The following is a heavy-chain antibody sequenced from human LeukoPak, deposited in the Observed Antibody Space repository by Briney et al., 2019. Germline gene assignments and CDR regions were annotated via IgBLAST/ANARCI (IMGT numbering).Heavy chain of an antibody. D-gene: IGHD2-8*01. J-gene: IGHJ4*02. V-gene: IGHV4-59*08. CDR3: ARHDNVPVIRHGFDH. Sequence: SETLSLTCTVSGGSINIYYWSWIRQPPGKGLEWLGYIYSSGVTNYNPSLQSRVTISIDTSKNQFSLKLSSVTAADTAVYYCARHDNVPVIRHGFDHWGQGTLVTVSS. CDR2: IYSSGVT. CDR1: GGSINIYY.